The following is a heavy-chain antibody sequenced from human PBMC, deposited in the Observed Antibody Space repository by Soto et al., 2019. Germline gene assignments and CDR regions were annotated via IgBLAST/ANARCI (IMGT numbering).Heavy chain of an antibody. D-gene: IGHD3-22*01. CDR3: ARHYYDGNGYYPEA. CDR2: TYPGDSDT. V-gene: IGHV5-51*01. CDR1: VYDFPTYW. J-gene: IGHJ5*02. Sequence: PGESLKIACKCSVYDFPTYWIGWLRQTPGRGLEWMGITYPGDSDTRYSPSFQGQVTISVDKSLSTTYLQWRGLKASDSAKYYCARHYYDGNGYYPEAWGQGTLVTVSS.